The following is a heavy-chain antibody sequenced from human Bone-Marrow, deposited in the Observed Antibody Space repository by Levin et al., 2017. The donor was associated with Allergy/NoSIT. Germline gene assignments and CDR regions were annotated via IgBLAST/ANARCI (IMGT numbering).Heavy chain of an antibody. CDR2: INPNSGGT. V-gene: IGHV1-2*06. CDR3: AKERGNGDWYYDY. J-gene: IGHJ4*02. Sequence: GESLKISCQASGYTFTGYYMHWVRQAPGQGLEWMGRINPNSGGTSFAQKFQGRVTMARDTSINTAYMELTSLRSDDTAVYYCAKERGNGDWYYDYWGQGTLVTVCS. D-gene: IGHD2-21*02. CDR1: GYTFTGYY.